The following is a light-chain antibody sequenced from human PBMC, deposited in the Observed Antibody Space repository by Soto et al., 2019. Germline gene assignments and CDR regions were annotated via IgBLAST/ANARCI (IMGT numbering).Light chain of an antibody. V-gene: IGKV3D-11*01. CDR2: QTS. Sequence: EIVLTQSPATLSSFPGDRVTLSCKASQDINTRLAWYQHRPGQAPRLLIYQTSIRAAGIPARFSASGTGTDFTLTISGVQPEDFAVYYCHQRQSWPRTFGQGTKVDI. J-gene: IGKJ1*01. CDR3: HQRQSWPRT. CDR1: QDINTR.